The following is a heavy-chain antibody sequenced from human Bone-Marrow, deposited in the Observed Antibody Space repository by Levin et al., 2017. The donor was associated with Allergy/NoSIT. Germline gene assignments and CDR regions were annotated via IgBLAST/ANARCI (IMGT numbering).Heavy chain of an antibody. D-gene: IGHD1-20*01. CDR2: INEDGSEK. V-gene: IGHV3-7*01. J-gene: IGHJ4*02. Sequence: GESLKISCVASGFTFSSYWMTWVRQAPGKGLEWVGNINEDGSEKYYLDSVKGRFTISRDNAKNSRYLEMNSLRVEDTAVYYCARGYDWRFDYWGQGTLVTVSS. CDR3: ARGYDWRFDY. CDR1: GFTFSSYW.